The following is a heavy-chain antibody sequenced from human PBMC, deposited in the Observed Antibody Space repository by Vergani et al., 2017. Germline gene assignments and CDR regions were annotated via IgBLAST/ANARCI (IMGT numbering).Heavy chain of an antibody. J-gene: IGHJ4*02. V-gene: IGHV3-11*06. CDR1: GFTFSDYY. CDR2: ISSSSSYT. CDR3: AKSPLGPGSGWFVFDY. D-gene: IGHD6-19*01. Sequence: QVQLVESGGGLVKPGGSLRLSCAASGFTFSDYYMSWIRQAPGKGLEWVSYISSSSSYTNYADSVKGRFTISRDNAKNSLYLQMNSLRAEDTAVYYCAKSPLGPGSGWFVFDYWGQGTLVTVSS.